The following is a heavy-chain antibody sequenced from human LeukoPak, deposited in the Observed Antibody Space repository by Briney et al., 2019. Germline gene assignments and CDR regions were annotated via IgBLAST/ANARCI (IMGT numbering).Heavy chain of an antibody. J-gene: IGHJ5*02. CDR2: INPNSGGT. CDR1: GYTFTGYY. D-gene: IGHD4-17*01. V-gene: IGHV1-2*02. Sequence: GASVKVSCKASGYTFTGYYMHWVRQAPGQGLEWMGWINPNSGGTNYAQKFQGRVTMTRDTSISTAYMELSRLRSEDTAVYYCARADYGESNWFDPWGQGTLVTVSS. CDR3: ARADYGESNWFDP.